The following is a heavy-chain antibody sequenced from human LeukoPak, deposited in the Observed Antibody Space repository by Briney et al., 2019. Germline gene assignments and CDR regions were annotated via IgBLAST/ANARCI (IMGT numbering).Heavy chain of an antibody. V-gene: IGHV1-46*01. CDR3: ARESQHRYGSGSRAFDI. D-gene: IGHD3-10*01. CDR2: INPSGGST. CDR1: GYTFTSYY. Sequence: GASVKVSCKASGYTFTSYYMHWVRQAPGQGLEWMGIINPSGGSTSYAQKFQGRVTMTRDTSTSTVYMELSSLRSEDTAVYYCARESQHRYGSGSRAFDIWGQGTMVTVSS. J-gene: IGHJ3*02.